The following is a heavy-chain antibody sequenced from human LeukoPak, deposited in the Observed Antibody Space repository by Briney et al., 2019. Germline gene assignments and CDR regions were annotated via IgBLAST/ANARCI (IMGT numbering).Heavy chain of an antibody. Sequence: GGSLRLSCAASGFTFSDYYMSWIRQAPGKGLEWISYISSSSSYTNYADSVKGRFTISRDNAKNSLYLQVNSLRAEDTAVYYCARVIGSSFSFDYWGQGTLVTVSS. V-gene: IGHV3-11*05. J-gene: IGHJ4*02. CDR1: GFTFSDYY. CDR2: ISSSSSYT. CDR3: ARVIGSSFSFDY. D-gene: IGHD6-13*01.